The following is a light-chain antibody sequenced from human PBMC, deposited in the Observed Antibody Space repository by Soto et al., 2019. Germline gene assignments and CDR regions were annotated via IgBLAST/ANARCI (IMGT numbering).Light chain of an antibody. CDR2: YVD. J-gene: IGLJ2*01. CDR3: SSYTTSSTVV. V-gene: IGLV2-14*03. CDR1: SRDVGAYDY. Sequence: QSALTQPASVSGSPGQSITISCTGTSRDVGAYDYVSWYLQYPDKAPQLLIYYVDHRPSGVSSRFSGSKSGNTASLTISGLQAEDEADYYCSSYTTSSTVVFGGGTKVTVL.